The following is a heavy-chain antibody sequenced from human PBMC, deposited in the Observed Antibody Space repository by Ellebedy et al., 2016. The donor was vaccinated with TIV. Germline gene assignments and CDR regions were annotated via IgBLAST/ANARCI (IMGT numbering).Heavy chain of an antibody. Sequence: PGGSLRLSCAASGFTFSDYWMHWVRQVPGKGLEWVSLINSVGTFTVYAKSVEGRFTFSRDNTERTLHLQMNNLRAEDTAVYYCARDASGSYPLDHWGQGTLVTVSS. J-gene: IGHJ4*02. CDR2: INSVGTFT. CDR3: ARDASGSYPLDH. D-gene: IGHD3-10*01. V-gene: IGHV3-74*03. CDR1: GFTFSDYW.